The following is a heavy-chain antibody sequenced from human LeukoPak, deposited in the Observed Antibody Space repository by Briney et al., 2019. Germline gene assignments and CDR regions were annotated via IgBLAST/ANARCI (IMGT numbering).Heavy chain of an antibody. CDR3: AKPYGDYPHWYFDL. CDR2: IYYSGST. V-gene: IGHV4-39*01. Sequence: SETLSLTCTVSGGSISSSSYYWGWIRQPPGKGLEWIGSIYYSGSTYYNPSLKSRVTISVDTSKNQFSLKLSSVTAADTAVYYCAKPYGDYPHWYFDLWGRGTLVTVSS. D-gene: IGHD4-17*01. J-gene: IGHJ2*01. CDR1: GGSISSSSYY.